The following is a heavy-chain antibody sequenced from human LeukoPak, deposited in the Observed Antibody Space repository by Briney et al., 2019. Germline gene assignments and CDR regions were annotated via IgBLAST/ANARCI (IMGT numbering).Heavy chain of an antibody. Sequence: SVKVSCKASGGTFSSYAISRVRQAPGQGLAWMGRIIPILGIANYAQKFQGRVTITADKSTNTAYMELSSLRSEDTAVYYCARGMVVAATIGWFDPWGQGTLVTVSS. CDR1: GGTFSSYA. CDR2: IIPILGIA. D-gene: IGHD2-15*01. J-gene: IGHJ5*02. V-gene: IGHV1-69*04. CDR3: ARGMVVAATIGWFDP.